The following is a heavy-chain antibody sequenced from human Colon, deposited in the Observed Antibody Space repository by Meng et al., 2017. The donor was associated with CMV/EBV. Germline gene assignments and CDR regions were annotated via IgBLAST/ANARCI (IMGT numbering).Heavy chain of an antibody. CDR3: ARDPYIKAFDL. J-gene: IGHJ3*01. V-gene: IGHV3-7*01. CDR2: IKEDGSEK. CDR1: GFMFSRFW. D-gene: IGHD4-11*01. Sequence: GESLKIYCAASGFMFSRFWMTWLRQAPGRGPELVAHIKEDGSEKYFMASVKGRCTISRDNARNSLYLQIHSLRVEDTAVYYCARDPYIKAFDLWGQGTMVTVSS.